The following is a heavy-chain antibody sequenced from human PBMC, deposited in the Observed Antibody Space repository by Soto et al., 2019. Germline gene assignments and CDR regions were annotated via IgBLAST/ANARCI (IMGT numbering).Heavy chain of an antibody. J-gene: IGHJ4*02. CDR1: GFTFSSYG. V-gene: IGHV3-33*01. Sequence: QVQLVESGGGVVQPGRSLRLSCAASGFTFSSYGMHWVRQAPGKGLEWVAVIWYDGSNKYYADSVKGRFTISRDNSKNTLYLQMNSLRAEDTAVYYCAREGYDYGDYVSYFDYWGQVTLVTVSS. CDR3: AREGYDYGDYVSYFDY. CDR2: IWYDGSNK. D-gene: IGHD4-17*01.